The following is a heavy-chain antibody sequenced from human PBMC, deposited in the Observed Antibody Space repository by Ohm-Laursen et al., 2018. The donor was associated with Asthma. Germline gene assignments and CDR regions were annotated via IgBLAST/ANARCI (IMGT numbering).Heavy chain of an antibody. CDR2: FNPNDGAT. Sequence: ASVKVSCKASGYTFTAYYMHWVRQAPGQGLEWMGRFNPNDGATSFAQKFQGRVTLTWDTSISTAYMELSRLTSDDTAVYYCASGLAGGYGDYVPDFWGQGSLVTVSA. J-gene: IGHJ4*02. V-gene: IGHV1-2*06. CDR3: ASGLAGGYGDYVPDF. D-gene: IGHD4-17*01. CDR1: GYTFTAYY.